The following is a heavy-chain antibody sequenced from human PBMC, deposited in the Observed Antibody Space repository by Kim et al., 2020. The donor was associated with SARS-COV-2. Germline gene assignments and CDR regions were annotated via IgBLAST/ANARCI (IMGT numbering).Heavy chain of an antibody. CDR1: GFTFSDYY. Sequence: GGSLRLSCAASGFTFSDYYMSWIRQAPGKGLEWVSYISSSSSYTNYAYSVKGRFTISRDNAKNSLYLQMNSLRAEDTAAYYCARVGYDYVWGSYRDYYSSGGLDLWGQGTTVTVSS. CDR3: ARVGYDYVWGSYRDYYSSGGLDL. J-gene: IGHJ6*02. CDR2: ISSSSSYT. V-gene: IGHV3-11*05. D-gene: IGHD3-16*02.